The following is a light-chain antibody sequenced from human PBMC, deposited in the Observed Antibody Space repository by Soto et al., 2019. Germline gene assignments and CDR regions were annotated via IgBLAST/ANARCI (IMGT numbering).Light chain of an antibody. CDR2: EAA. V-gene: IGKV3-11*01. CDR3: QQRNNWPRFT. CDR1: QSVGSY. Sequence: EIVLTQSPATLSLSPGERATLSCRASQSVGSYLAWYHQKPGKVPRLLIYEAAYRATGIPARFSGSGSGTDFTLTVSSLEPEDFAVYYCQQRNNWPRFTFGPGTKVDIK. J-gene: IGKJ3*01.